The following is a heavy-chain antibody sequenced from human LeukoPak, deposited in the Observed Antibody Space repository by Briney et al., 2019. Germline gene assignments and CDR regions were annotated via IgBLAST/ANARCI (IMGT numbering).Heavy chain of an antibody. Sequence: SETLSLTCVVEGGSFIDYYWHWIRQSPEKGLEWIGQVNHRGVAYYNPSLQSRLVMSADSSKNHVVLQMTSVTAADTAVYYCATGRSIRYFDYWGQGTLLTVSS. CDR3: ATGRSIRYFDY. CDR2: VNHRGVA. D-gene: IGHD3-9*01. V-gene: IGHV4-34*01. J-gene: IGHJ4*02. CDR1: GGSFIDYY.